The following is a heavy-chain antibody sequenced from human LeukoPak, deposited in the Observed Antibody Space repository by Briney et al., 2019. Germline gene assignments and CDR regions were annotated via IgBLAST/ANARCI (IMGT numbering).Heavy chain of an antibody. Sequence: SETLSLTCTVSGYSISSGYYWGWIRQPPGKGLEWIGSIYHSGSTYYNPSLKSRVTISVDTSKNQFSLKLSSVTAADTAVYYCARGQIAAAGTHFDYWGQGTLVTVSS. CDR3: ARGQIAAAGTHFDY. CDR2: IYHSGST. CDR1: GYSISSGYY. V-gene: IGHV4-38-2*02. J-gene: IGHJ4*02. D-gene: IGHD6-13*01.